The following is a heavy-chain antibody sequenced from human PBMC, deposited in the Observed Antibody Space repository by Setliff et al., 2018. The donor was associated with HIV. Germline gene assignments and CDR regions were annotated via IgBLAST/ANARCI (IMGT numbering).Heavy chain of an antibody. CDR3: APTRAHPPLEYFHH. CDR1: GYTFTGYY. CDR2: INPNSGGT. Sequence: ASVKVSCKASGYTFTGYYIHWVRQAPGQGLEWMGWINPNSGGTNYAQKFQGRVTMTRDTSISTAYMELSRLRSDDTAVYYCAPTRAHPPLEYFHHWGQGTLVTVSS. V-gene: IGHV1-2*02. J-gene: IGHJ1*01.